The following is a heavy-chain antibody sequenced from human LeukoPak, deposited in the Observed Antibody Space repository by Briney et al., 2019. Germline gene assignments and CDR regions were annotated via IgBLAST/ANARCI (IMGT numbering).Heavy chain of an antibody. J-gene: IGHJ4*02. V-gene: IGHV4-34*01. Sequence: SETLSLTCAVYGDSFSGYYWSWIRQSPGTGLEWIGEVNDRGTTNYNPNLKSRVTISVVTSSNQFSLRLTSVTAADTAIYLCATRRGGPYPYYFDHWDQGALVTVSS. CDR3: ATRRGGPYPYYFDH. CDR2: VNDRGTT. CDR1: GDSFSGYY. D-gene: IGHD2-15*01.